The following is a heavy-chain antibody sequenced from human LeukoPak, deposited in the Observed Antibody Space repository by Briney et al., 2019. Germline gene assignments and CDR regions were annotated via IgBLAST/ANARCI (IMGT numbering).Heavy chain of an antibody. CDR2: XXIFGTA. V-gene: IGHV1-69*01. CDR3: ARTWETYYYDSSGYKRFDY. Sequence: XXIFGTANYAQKFQGRVTITADESTSTAYMELSSLRSEDTAVYYCARTWETYYYDSSGYKRFDYWGQGTLVTVSS. D-gene: IGHD3-22*01. J-gene: IGHJ4*02.